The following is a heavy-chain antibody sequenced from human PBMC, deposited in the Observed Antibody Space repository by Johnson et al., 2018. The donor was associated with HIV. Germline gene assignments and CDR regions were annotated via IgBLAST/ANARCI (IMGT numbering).Heavy chain of an antibody. Sequence: QMQLVESGGGVVQPGGSLRLSCAASGFTFSSYGMHWVRRTPGKGLEWVAFIRYDGSDKSYATPVKGRFTISRDDSQDTLYLQMNSLRTEDTAVYYCSTGDIVVMVGETLLPLHDAFDIWGQGTMVTVSS. V-gene: IGHV3-30*02. CDR3: STGDIVVMVGETLLPLHDAFDI. CDR1: GFTFSSYG. CDR2: IRYDGSDK. J-gene: IGHJ3*02. D-gene: IGHD2-15*01.